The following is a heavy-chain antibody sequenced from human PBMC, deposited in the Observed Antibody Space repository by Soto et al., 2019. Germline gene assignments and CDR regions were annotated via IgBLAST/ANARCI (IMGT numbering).Heavy chain of an antibody. CDR3: ARSIAAAGGDYYYYGMDV. Sequence: GESLKISCKGSGYSFTSYWIGWVRQMPGKGLEWMGIIYPGDSDTRYSPSFQGQVTISADKSISTAYLQWSSLKASDTAMYYCARSIAAAGGDYYYYGMDVWGQGTTVTVSS. CDR1: GYSFTSYW. V-gene: IGHV5-51*01. J-gene: IGHJ6*02. CDR2: IYPGDSDT. D-gene: IGHD6-13*01.